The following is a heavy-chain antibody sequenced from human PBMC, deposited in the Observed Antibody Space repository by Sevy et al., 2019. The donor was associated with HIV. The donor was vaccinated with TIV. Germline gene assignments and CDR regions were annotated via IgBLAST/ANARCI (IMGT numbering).Heavy chain of an antibody. CDR2: ISSSSSSI. CDR3: ARELLTMIVVAYAFDI. V-gene: IGHV3-48*02. J-gene: IGHJ3*02. CDR1: GFTFSSYS. D-gene: IGHD3-22*01. Sequence: GGSLRLSCAASGFTFSSYSMNWVRQAPGKGLEWVSYISSSSSSIYYAVSVKGRFTISRDNAKNSLYLQMNSLRDEDTAAYYCARELLTMIVVAYAFDIWGQGTMVTVSS.